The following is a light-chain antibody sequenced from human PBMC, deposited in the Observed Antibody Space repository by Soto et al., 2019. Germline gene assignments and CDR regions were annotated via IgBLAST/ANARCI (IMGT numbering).Light chain of an antibody. J-gene: IGKJ5*01. Sequence: EIVLTQSPGTLSLSPGERGTLSCRSIQSVSSSYLAWYQQKPGQAPRLLIYGASSRATGIPDRFSGSGSGTDFTLTISRLEPEDFAVYYCQHYNSSPPITFGQGTRLEIK. CDR1: QSVSSSY. CDR2: GAS. CDR3: QHYNSSPPIT. V-gene: IGKV3-20*01.